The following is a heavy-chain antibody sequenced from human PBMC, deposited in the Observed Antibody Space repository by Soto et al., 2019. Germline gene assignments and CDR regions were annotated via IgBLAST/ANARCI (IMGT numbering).Heavy chain of an antibody. J-gene: IGHJ4*02. V-gene: IGHV3-48*02. D-gene: IGHD3-3*01. CDR3: ARDISPYYDFWSGYYNYFDY. Sequence: GGSLRLSCAASGFTFSSYSMNWVRQAPGKGLERVSYISSSSTIYYADSVKGRFTISRDNAKNSLYLQMNSLRDGDTAVYYCARDISPYYDFWSGYYNYFDYWGQGTLVTVSS. CDR1: GFTFSSYS. CDR2: ISSSSTI.